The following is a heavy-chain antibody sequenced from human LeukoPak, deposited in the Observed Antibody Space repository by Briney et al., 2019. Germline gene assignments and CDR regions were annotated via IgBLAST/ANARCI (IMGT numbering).Heavy chain of an antibody. CDR3: ARDISSGYYDAFDI. D-gene: IGHD3-22*01. CDR2: IYSGGST. V-gene: IGHV3-66*01. CDR1: GFTVSSNY. Sequence: GGSLRLSCAAAGFTVSSNYMSWVRQAPEKGLEWVSIIYSGGSTYYADSVKGSFTISRDNSKNTLYLQMNSLRAEDTAVYYCARDISSGYYDAFDIWGQGTMVTVSS. J-gene: IGHJ3*02.